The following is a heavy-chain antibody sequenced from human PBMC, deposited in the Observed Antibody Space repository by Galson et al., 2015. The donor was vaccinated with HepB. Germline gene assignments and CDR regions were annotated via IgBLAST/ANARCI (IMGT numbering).Heavy chain of an antibody. J-gene: IGHJ3*02. Sequence: QVQLQESGPGLVKPSETLSLTCTVSGGSISSGGYYWSWIRQHPGKGLEWIGYIYYSGSTYYNPSLKSRVTISVDTSKNQFSLKLSSVTAADTAVYYCAGALGVDTFGWGDAFDIWGQGTMVTVSS. D-gene: IGHD2/OR15-2a*01. CDR1: GGSISSGGYY. V-gene: IGHV4-31*03. CDR2: IYYSGST. CDR3: AGALGVDTFGWGDAFDI.